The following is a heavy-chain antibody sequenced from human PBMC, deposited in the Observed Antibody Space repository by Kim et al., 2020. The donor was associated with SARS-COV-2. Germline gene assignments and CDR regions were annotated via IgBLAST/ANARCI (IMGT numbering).Heavy chain of an antibody. Sequence: ASVKVSCKASGYTFTSYAMNWVRQAPGQGLEWMGWINTNTGNPTYAQGFTGRFVFSLDTSVSTAYLQISSLKAEDTAVYYCARGLYDFWSGYYPKDLDYWGQGTLVTVSS. CDR1: GYTFTSYA. J-gene: IGHJ4*02. CDR3: ARGLYDFWSGYYPKDLDY. CDR2: INTNTGNP. V-gene: IGHV7-4-1*02. D-gene: IGHD3-3*01.